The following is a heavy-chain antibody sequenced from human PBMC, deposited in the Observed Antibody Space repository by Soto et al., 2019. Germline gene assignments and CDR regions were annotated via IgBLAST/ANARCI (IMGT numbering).Heavy chain of an antibody. CDR3: ARADSSCYYWGYYHYYGMDV. CDR1: GGTFSSYA. V-gene: IGHV1-69*01. Sequence: VQLVQSGAEVKKPGSSVKVSCKASGGTFSSYAISWVRQAHGQGLEWMGGIIPIFGTANYAQKFQGRVTITEDESTSTAYMELSNLRSEDTAVYYCARADSSCYYWGYYHYYGMDVWDQGTTVTVSS. D-gene: IGHD3-22*01. CDR2: IIPIFGTA. J-gene: IGHJ6*02.